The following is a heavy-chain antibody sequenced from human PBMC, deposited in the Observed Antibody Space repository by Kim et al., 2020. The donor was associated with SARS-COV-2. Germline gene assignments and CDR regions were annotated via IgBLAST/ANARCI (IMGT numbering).Heavy chain of an antibody. J-gene: IGHJ3*02. Sequence: YCNPALKSRISVSVDTSKNQFSLKVSSLTAADTAVYYCARMPDDPDAFDIWGQGTMVTVSS. V-gene: IGHV4-28*01. CDR3: ARMPDDPDAFDI.